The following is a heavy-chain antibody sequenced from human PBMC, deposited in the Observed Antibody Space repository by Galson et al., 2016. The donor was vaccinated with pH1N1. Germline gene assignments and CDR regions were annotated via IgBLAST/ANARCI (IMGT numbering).Heavy chain of an antibody. Sequence: SVKVSCKASGYSFTSYYVHWVRQAPGQGLEWMGIITSTAGSTRYAQKLQGRVAMNRDTSTSTVYMELSSLRSEVRAVYYCARDPSYCGGDCYLGGAFDIWGQGTMVTVSS. CDR1: GYSFTSYY. CDR2: ITSTAGST. J-gene: IGHJ3*02. D-gene: IGHD2-21*02. CDR3: ARDPSYCGGDCYLGGAFDI. V-gene: IGHV1-46*04.